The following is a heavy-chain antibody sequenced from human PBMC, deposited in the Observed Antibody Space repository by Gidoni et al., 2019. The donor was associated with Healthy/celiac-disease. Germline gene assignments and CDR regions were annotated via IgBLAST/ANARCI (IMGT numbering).Heavy chain of an antibody. CDR1: GYCFTSYW. D-gene: IGHD6-19*01. V-gene: IGHV5-51*01. Sequence: EVQLVQSGAEVNKPGDSLKNSCKGSGYCFTSYWIGWVRQMPGKGLEWMRIIYPGDSDTRYSPSFQGQVTISADKSISTAYLQWSSLKASDTAMYYCARQEIAVAGYWFDPWGQGTLVTVSS. CDR2: IYPGDSDT. CDR3: ARQEIAVAGYWFDP. J-gene: IGHJ5*02.